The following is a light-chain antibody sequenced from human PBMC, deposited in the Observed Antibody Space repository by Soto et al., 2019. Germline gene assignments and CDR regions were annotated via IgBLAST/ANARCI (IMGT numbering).Light chain of an antibody. V-gene: IGLV2-14*01. CDR3: SSYTSTSTLHYV. J-gene: IGLJ1*01. CDR2: EVT. CDR1: SSDVGGYNF. Sequence: QSALSQPRSVSGSPGQSVTISCTGTSSDVGGYNFVSWYQHHPGKAPKLMIYEVTNRPSGVSYRFSGSKSGNTASLTISGLQAEDEADYFCSSYTSTSTLHYVFGTGTKLTVL.